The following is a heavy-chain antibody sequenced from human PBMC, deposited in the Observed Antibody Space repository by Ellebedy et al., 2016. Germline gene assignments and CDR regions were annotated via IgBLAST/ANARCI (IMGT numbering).Heavy chain of an antibody. CDR1: GDTISSSRYY. J-gene: IGHJ4*02. V-gene: IGHV4-39*01. Sequence: SETLSLTXSVSGDTISSSRYYWGWIRQPPGKGLEWIGSIYYTGSPYYNPSLRSRVTISVETSKNQLSLKLTSVTAKDTAVYYCARSLAVVLMVYDSWGQGTLVTVSS. CDR3: ARSLAVVLMVYDS. D-gene: IGHD2-8*01. CDR2: IYYTGSP.